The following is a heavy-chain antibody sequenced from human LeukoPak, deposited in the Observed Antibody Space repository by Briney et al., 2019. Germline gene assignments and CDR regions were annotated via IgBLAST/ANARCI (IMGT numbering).Heavy chain of an antibody. J-gene: IGHJ4*02. V-gene: IGHV4-30-2*01. D-gene: IGHD3-10*01. CDR1: DGSISSGGYS. CDR3: ASTMVRGVTPFDY. Sequence: SETLSLTCAVSDGSISSGGYSWTWIRQPPGKGLEWIGYIYQSGSTNYNPSLKSRVTMSVDTSKNQFSLKLSSVTAADTAVYYCASTMVRGVTPFDYWGQGTLVTVSS. CDR2: IYQSGST.